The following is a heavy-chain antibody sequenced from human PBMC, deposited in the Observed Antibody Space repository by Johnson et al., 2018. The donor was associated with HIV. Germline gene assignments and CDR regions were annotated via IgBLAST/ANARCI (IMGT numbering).Heavy chain of an antibody. CDR2: INWNGGNP. D-gene: IGHD1-26*01. CDR1: GSTFDDYG. V-gene: IGHV3-20*01. Sequence: EVQLVESGGDLVQPGGSLRLSCAASGSTFDDYGMSWVRLAPGKGLEWASGINWNGGNPHYAASVKCRFTISRDNSKNSLYLQMNSLRAEDTAVYHCARGRRPWELHGFNAFDTWGQGTMVIVSS. J-gene: IGHJ3*02. CDR3: ARGRRPWELHGFNAFDT.